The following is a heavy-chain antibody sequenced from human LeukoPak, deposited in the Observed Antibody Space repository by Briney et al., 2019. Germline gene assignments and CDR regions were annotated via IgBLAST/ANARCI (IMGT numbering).Heavy chain of an antibody. D-gene: IGHD3-10*01. Sequence: NPSETLSFTCTVSGAFISSYYLSWIRQPPGKGLEWIGYIYYTGSPNYNPSLRSRVTISVGRSSNQFSLKLNSVTAADTAMYYCARDQNSYGPTGVFNIWGQGTLVTVSS. V-gene: IGHV4-59*13. CDR1: GAFISSYY. CDR3: ARDQNSYGPTGVFNI. CDR2: IYYTGSP. J-gene: IGHJ3*02.